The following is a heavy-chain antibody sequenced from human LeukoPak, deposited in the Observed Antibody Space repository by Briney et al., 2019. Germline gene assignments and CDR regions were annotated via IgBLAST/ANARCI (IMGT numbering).Heavy chain of an antibody. D-gene: IGHD3-3*01. J-gene: IGHJ6*03. CDR2: ISAYNGNT. CDR1: GYTFTSYG. CDR3: ARDGSATYDFWSGSYPEWADYYYFHMDV. V-gene: IGHV1-18*01. Sequence: ASVKVSCKASGYTFTSYGISWVRQAPGQGLEWMGWISAYNGNTNYAQKFQGRVTMTTDTSTSTAYMELRSLRSDDTAVYYCARDGSATYDFWSGSYPEWADYYYFHMDVWGKGTTVTVSS.